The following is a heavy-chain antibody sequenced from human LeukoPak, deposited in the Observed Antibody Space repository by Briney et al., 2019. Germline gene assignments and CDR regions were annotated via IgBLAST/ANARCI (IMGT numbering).Heavy chain of an antibody. CDR3: AKDLGVYGSGSYDY. CDR1: GFTSSSYA. Sequence: PGGSLRLSCAASGFTSSSYAMNWVRQAPGKGLEWVSTISGSGGSIYYADSVKGRFTTSRDNSKNTLYLQMNSLRAEDTALYYCAKDLGVYGSGSYDYWGQGTLVTVSS. V-gene: IGHV3-23*01. CDR2: ISGSGGSI. D-gene: IGHD3-10*01. J-gene: IGHJ4*02.